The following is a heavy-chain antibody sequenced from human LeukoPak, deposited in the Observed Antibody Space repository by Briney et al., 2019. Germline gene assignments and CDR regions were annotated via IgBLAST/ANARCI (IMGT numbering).Heavy chain of an antibody. J-gene: IGHJ4*02. V-gene: IGHV3-23*01. Sequence: PGGSLTLSCAASGFTFSSYDMSWVRQAPGKGLEWVSKISGSGGSTYYADSVKGRFTISRDSSKNTLYLQMNSLRVEDTAVYYCAKIGYYYDSSGYYYFDYWGQGTLVTVSS. CDR3: AKIGYYYDSSGYYYFDY. CDR2: ISGSGGST. D-gene: IGHD3-22*01. CDR1: GFTFSSYD.